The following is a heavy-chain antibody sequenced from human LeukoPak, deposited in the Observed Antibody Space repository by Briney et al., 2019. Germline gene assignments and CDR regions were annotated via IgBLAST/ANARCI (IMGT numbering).Heavy chain of an antibody. CDR3: AKEGWFGELIAYFDY. CDR1: GFTFSSYA. D-gene: IGHD3-10*01. V-gene: IGHV3-23*01. CDR2: VSGSGGST. J-gene: IGHJ4*02. Sequence: GGSLRLSCAASGFTFSSYAMSWVRQAPGKGLEWVSAVSGSGGSTYYADSVKGRFTISRDNSKNTLYLQMNSLRAEDTAVYYCAKEGWFGELIAYFDYWGQGTLVTVSS.